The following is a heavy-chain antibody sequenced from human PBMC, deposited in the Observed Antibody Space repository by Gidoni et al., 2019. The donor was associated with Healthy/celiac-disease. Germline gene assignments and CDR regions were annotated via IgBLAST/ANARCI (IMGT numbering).Heavy chain of an antibody. CDR2: IKQDGSEK. D-gene: IGHD6-19*01. CDR3: ARMSSGWTFDY. V-gene: IGHV3-7*01. Sequence: EVQLVASGGGLVQPGGSLRLSCAASGSTSSRHWMSWVRQAPGKGLEWVANIKQDGSEKYYVGSVRGRFTISRDNAKNSLDLQMNSLRAEDTAVYYCARMSSGWTFDYWGQGTLVTVSP. J-gene: IGHJ4*02. CDR1: GSTSSRHW.